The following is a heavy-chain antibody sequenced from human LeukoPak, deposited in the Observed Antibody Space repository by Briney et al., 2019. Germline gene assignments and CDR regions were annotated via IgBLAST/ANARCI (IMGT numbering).Heavy chain of an antibody. Sequence: GGSLRLSCAASGFPFSGYWMNWVRQVPGKGLVWVSRIKSDGSTTSYADSVKGRFTISRDNAKNTLYLQMNSLRAEDTAVYYCAKSDWFDPWGQGTLVTVSS. CDR1: GFPFSGYW. J-gene: IGHJ5*02. CDR2: IKSDGSTT. V-gene: IGHV3-74*01. CDR3: AKSDWFDP.